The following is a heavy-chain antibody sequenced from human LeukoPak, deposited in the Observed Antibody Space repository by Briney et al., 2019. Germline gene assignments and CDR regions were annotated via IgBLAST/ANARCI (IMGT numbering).Heavy chain of an antibody. J-gene: IGHJ4*02. CDR1: GGSIRSYY. CDR3: ARGPSVAAHLDY. D-gene: IGHD5-12*01. Sequence: PSETLSLTCTVSGGSIRSYYWSWIRQPPGKGLEWIGYIYYSGSTNYNPSLKSRVTLSVDKSKNQFSLELSSVTAADTAVYYCARGPSVAAHLDYWGQGTLVTVSS. CDR2: IYYSGST. V-gene: IGHV4-59*12.